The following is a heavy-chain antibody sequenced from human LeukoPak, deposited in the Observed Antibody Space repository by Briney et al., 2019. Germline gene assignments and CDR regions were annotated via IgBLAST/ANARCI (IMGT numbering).Heavy chain of an antibody. CDR3: AKESYRGYPFDY. Sequence: GGSLRLSCAASGFTFSSYGMHWVRQAPGKGLEWVAVISYDGNNKYYADSVKGRFTISRDNSKNTLYLQMNSLRAEDTAVYYCAKESYRGYPFDYWGQGTLVTVSS. V-gene: IGHV3-30*18. CDR1: GFTFSSYG. J-gene: IGHJ4*02. CDR2: ISYDGNNK. D-gene: IGHD6-25*01.